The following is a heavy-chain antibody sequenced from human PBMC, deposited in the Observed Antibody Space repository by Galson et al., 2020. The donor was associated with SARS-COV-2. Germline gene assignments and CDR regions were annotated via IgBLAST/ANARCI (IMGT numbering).Heavy chain of an antibody. V-gene: IGHV3-15*01. CDR1: GFTFSNAW. Sequence: GGSLRLSCAASGFTFSNAWMSWVRQAPGKGLEWVGRIKSKTDGGTTDYAAPVKGRFTISRDDSKNTLYLQMNSLKTEDTAVYYCTTPKYYDILTGRAPSRDVWGQGTTVTVSS. CDR3: TTPKYYDILTGRAPSRDV. J-gene: IGHJ6*02. CDR2: IKSKTDGGTT. D-gene: IGHD3-9*01.